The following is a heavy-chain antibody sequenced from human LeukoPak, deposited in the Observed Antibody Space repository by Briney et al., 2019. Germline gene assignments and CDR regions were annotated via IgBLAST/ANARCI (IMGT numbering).Heavy chain of an antibody. D-gene: IGHD3-10*01. CDR2: ISDSGSD. CDR1: GGSFSGYY. CDR3: ARHRRNYYGTGGSPFDF. V-gene: IGHV4-59*08. Sequence: SETLSLTCAVYGGSFSGYYWSWIPQPPGKRPEWMAYISDSGSDIYNPSLKSRVGISVDTSKNQFCLKGTSVSAADTAVYFCARHRRNYYGTGGSPFDFWGQGILVTVSS. J-gene: IGHJ4*02.